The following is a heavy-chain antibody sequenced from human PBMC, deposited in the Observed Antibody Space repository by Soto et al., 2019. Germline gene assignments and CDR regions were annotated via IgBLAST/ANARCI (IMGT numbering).Heavy chain of an antibody. J-gene: IGHJ6*02. V-gene: IGHV1-18*01. Sequence: GASVKVSCKASGYTLTSYGISWVRQAPGQGLEWMGWISAYNGNTNYAQKLQGRVTMTTDTSTSTAYMELRSLRSDDTAVYYCARDGSRSYGSYYYYGMDVWGQGTTVTVSS. D-gene: IGHD5-18*01. CDR2: ISAYNGNT. CDR3: ARDGSRSYGSYYYYGMDV. CDR1: GYTLTSYG.